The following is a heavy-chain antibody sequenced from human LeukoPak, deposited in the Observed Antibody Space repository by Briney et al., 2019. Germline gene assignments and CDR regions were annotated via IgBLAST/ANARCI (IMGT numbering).Heavy chain of an antibody. CDR1: GFTFSSYW. CDR3: AKCPPRFYSGYDRDY. Sequence: RTGGSLRLSCAASGFTFSSYWMSWVRQAPGKGLEWVANIKQDGSEKYYVDSVKGRFTISRDNAKNSLYLQMNSLRAEDTAVYYCAKCPPRFYSGYDRDYWGQGTLVTVSS. D-gene: IGHD5-12*01. V-gene: IGHV3-7*03. CDR2: IKQDGSEK. J-gene: IGHJ4*02.